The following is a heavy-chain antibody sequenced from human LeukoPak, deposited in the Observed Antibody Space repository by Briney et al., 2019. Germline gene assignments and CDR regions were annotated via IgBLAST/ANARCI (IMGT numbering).Heavy chain of an antibody. J-gene: IGHJ4*02. V-gene: IGHV1-18*01. CDR1: GYTFTSYG. CDR3: ASAKEEYSSSSALDY. Sequence: AASVKVSCKASGYTFTSYGISWVRQAPGQGLEWMGWISAYNGNTNYAQKLQGRVTMTTDTSTSTAYMELRSLRSDDTAVYYCASAKEEYSSSSALDYWGQGTLVTVSS. D-gene: IGHD6-6*01. CDR2: ISAYNGNT.